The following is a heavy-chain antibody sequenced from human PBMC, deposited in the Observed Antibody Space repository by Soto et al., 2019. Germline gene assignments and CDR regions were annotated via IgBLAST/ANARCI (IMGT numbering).Heavy chain of an antibody. J-gene: IGHJ4*02. CDR3: ARGQVVADQH. CDR2: IYHSGST. CDR1: GGSISSGGYS. Sequence: QLQLQESGSGLVKPSQTLSLTCAVSGGSISSGGYSWSWIRQPPGKGLEWIGYIYHSGSTYYNPSLKRRVTTSAAMSNNQFPPKLSSVTAASTAVYYGARGQVVADQHWGQGTLVTVAS. D-gene: IGHD2-15*01. V-gene: IGHV4-30-2*01.